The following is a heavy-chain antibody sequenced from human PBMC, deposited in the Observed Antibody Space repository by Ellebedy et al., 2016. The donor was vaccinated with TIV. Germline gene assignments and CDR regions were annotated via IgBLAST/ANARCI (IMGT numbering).Heavy chain of an antibody. CDR3: ATLVRYTYGRRGMDV. CDR2: VDPEDGKR. D-gene: IGHD5-18*01. Sequence: ASVKVSCKVSGYTLTELLMHWVRQAPGKGPEWMGGVDPEDGKRIYAQKFQGRVTMTEDTSTDTAYIDVSSLRPEDTAVYYCATLVRYTYGRRGMDVWGQGTTVTVSS. V-gene: IGHV1-24*01. J-gene: IGHJ6*02. CDR1: GYTLTELL.